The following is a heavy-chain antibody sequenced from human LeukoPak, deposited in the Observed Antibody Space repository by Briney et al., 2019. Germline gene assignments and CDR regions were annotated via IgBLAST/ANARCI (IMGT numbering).Heavy chain of an antibody. D-gene: IGHD3-22*01. Sequence: EASVKVSCEASGYTFTDHTIHWVRQAPGQGLEWRGWINPNIGTTNYAKRFQGRLTVTRDTSINTAFMELSSVNPDDTAVFYCARRYDSRGPVTFDFWGQGTLVTVSS. J-gene: IGHJ3*01. V-gene: IGHV1-2*02. CDR3: ARRYDSRGPVTFDF. CDR2: INPNIGTT. CDR1: GYTFTDHT.